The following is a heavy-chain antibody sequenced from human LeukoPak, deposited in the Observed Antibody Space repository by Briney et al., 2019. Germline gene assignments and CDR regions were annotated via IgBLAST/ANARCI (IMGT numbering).Heavy chain of an antibody. CDR1: GFTLSTYA. D-gene: IGHD6-19*01. Sequence: GGSLRLSCTASGFTLSTYAMSWVRQTPGKGLEWVAATSSSDAGTYHADSVKGRFTISRDNSKNTLYLQMNSLRAEDTAVYYCARILDSAWGELGYWGQGTLVTVSS. CDR3: ARILDSAWGELGY. J-gene: IGHJ4*02. V-gene: IGHV3-23*01. CDR2: TSSSDAGT.